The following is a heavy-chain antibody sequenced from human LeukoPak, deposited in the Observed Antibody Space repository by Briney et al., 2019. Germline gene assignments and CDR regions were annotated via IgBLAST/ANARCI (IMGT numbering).Heavy chain of an antibody. V-gene: IGHV5-51*01. CDR1: GYSFSNYW. J-gene: IGHJ4*02. D-gene: IGHD2/OR15-2a*01. CDR2: IYAGDSDA. Sequence: GESLKISCKGSGYSFSNYWIGWVRQMPGKGLEWMGIIYAGDSDARYSPSFQGQVTISADKSINTAYLQWGSLKASDTAMYYCARHGLSGGGDYWGQGTLVTVSS. CDR3: ARHGLSGGGDY.